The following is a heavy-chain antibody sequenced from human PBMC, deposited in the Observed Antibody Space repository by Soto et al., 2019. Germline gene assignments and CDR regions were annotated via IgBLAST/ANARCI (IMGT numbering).Heavy chain of an antibody. CDR1: GFTFSSYW. CDR2: IKQDGSEK. Sequence: GGSLRLSCAASGFTFSSYWMSWVRQAPGKGLEWVANIKQDGSEKYYVDSVKGRFTISRDNAKNSLYLQMNSLRAEDTAVDCWARSRRLRILECPFDPWGQGTLVTVSS. CDR3: ARSRRLRILECPFDP. V-gene: IGHV3-7*03. J-gene: IGHJ5*02. D-gene: IGHD3-3*01.